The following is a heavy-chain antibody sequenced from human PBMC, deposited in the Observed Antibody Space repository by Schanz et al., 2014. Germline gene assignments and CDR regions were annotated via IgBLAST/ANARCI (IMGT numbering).Heavy chain of an antibody. CDR3: ATASSPVREAGAGSSFHL. J-gene: IGHJ5*02. D-gene: IGHD6-13*01. CDR2: IKSKTDGETT. Sequence: EVQLMESGGGLVQPGGSLRLSCATSGFSFSSYAINWVRQAPGKGLEWLGRIKSKTDGETTDYAAPVKGRFSISRDDSQSTLYLQMNSLKIEDTAVYYCATASSPVREAGAGSSFHLWGQGTLGNVSP. CDR1: GFSFSSYA. V-gene: IGHV3-15*01.